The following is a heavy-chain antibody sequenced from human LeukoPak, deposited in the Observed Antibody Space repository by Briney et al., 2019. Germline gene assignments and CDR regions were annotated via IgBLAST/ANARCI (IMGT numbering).Heavy chain of an antibody. CDR2: IYYSGNT. CDR3: ARDGGYDRPGIDN. V-gene: IGHV4-39*02. Sequence: PSETLSLTCTVSGGSISSSNYYWGWIRQPPGKGLEWIGSIYYSGNTYYNPSLKSRVTFSVDTSKNQCSLMLTSVTAADTAVYYCARDGGYDRPGIDNWGQGTLVTVSS. J-gene: IGHJ4*02. CDR1: GGSISSSNYY. D-gene: IGHD5-12*01.